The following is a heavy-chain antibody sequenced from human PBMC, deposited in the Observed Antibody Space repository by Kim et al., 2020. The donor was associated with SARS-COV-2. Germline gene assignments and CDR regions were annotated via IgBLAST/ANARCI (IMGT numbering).Heavy chain of an antibody. CDR3: VRGYVGGPFDL. D-gene: IGHD3-10*01. CDR2: INRNSGST. J-gene: IGHJ4*02. CDR1: GFTFDDYG. V-gene: IGHV3-20*04. Sequence: GGSLRLSCAASGFTFDDYGMSWVRQTPMKGLEWVSGINRNSGSTGYVDSVTGRFTISRDNAKKSLYLQMNGLRVEDTALYYCVRGYVGGPFDLWGQGSLV.